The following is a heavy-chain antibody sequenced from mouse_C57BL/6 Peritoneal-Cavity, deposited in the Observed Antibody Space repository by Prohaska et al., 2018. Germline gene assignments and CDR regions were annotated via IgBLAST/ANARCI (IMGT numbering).Heavy chain of an antibody. D-gene: IGHD1-1*01. J-gene: IGHJ1*03. V-gene: IGHV1-26*01. CDR3: ARPEDYYGSSYWYFDV. Sequence: HGKSLEWIGDINPNNGGTSYNQKFKGKATLTVDKSSSTAYMELRSLTSEVSAVYYCARPEDYYGSSYWYFDVWGTVTTVTVSS. CDR2: INPNNGGT.